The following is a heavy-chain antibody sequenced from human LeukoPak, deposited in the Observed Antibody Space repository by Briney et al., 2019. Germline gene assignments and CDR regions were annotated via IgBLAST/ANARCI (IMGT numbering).Heavy chain of an antibody. J-gene: IGHJ6*02. Sequence: ASVTVSCKASGYTFTSYSMNWVRQSPGQGLEWMGWINTNTGNPTYAQGFTGRFVFSLDTSVSTAYLQINSLKAEDTAVYYCARDWPAYFYYGMDVWGQGTTVTVSS. CDR2: INTNTGNP. CDR3: ARDWPAYFYYGMDV. V-gene: IGHV7-4-1*02. CDR1: GYTFTSYS.